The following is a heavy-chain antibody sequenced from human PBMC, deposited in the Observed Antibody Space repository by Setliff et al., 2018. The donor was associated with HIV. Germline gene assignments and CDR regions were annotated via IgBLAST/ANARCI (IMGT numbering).Heavy chain of an antibody. D-gene: IGHD3-3*01. J-gene: IGHJ4*02. CDR3: ARVSGGYYFDY. Sequence: GGSLRLSCAASGFTVSSNYMSWVRQAPGKGLEWGSVIYSGGSTYYADSVKGRFTISRYNSKNTLYLQMNSLRAEDTAVYYCARVSGGYYFDYWGQGTLVTVSS. CDR2: IYSGGST. CDR1: GFTVSSNY. V-gene: IGHV3-66*02.